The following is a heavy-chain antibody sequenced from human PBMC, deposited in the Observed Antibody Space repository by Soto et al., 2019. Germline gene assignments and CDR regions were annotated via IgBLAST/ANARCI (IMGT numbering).Heavy chain of an antibody. V-gene: IGHV3-23*01. Sequence: PXGSLRLSCSAAGFALGDRPLPWVRQAPGKAREWVSTINENGANTHYPDSGKGRFTISRDNSQNTVDLQMNSLRADDTALYYCVSWVSAHFDFWGRGSLVTVSS. CDR1: GFALGDRP. J-gene: IGHJ4*02. D-gene: IGHD2-8*01. CDR3: VSWVSAHFDF. CDR2: INENGANT.